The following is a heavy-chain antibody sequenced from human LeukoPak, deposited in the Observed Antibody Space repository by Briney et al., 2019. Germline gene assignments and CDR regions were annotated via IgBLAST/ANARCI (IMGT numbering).Heavy chain of an antibody. Sequence: SQTLSLTCTVSGGSISSGDYYWSWIRQPPGKGLEWIGYIYYSGSTPYNPSLKSRVTISVDTSKNQFSLKVSSVTAADTAVYYCARFSGYDSSVDYWGQGTLVTVSS. D-gene: IGHD5-12*01. CDR3: ARFSGYDSSVDY. J-gene: IGHJ4*02. V-gene: IGHV4-30-4*01. CDR1: GGSISSGDYY. CDR2: IYYSGST.